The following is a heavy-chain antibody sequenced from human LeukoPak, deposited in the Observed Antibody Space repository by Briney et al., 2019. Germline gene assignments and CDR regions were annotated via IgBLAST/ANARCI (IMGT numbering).Heavy chain of an antibody. Sequence: PGGSLRLSCATSGFTFSSYEVNWVRQAPGKGLEWISYISVGGTTIYYADSVKGRFTISRDNAENSLYLQMNSLRAEDTAVYYCARDEIGGSDSGYFDLWGRGTLVTVSS. CDR1: GFTFSSYE. J-gene: IGHJ2*01. CDR2: ISVGGTTI. CDR3: ARDEIGGSDSGYFDL. D-gene: IGHD5-12*01. V-gene: IGHV3-48*03.